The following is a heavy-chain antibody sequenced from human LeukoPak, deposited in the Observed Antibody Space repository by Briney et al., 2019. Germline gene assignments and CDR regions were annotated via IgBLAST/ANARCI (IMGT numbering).Heavy chain of an antibody. Sequence: PGRSLRLSCAASGFTFSSYGMHWVRQAPGKGLEWVAVISYDGSNKYYADSVKGRFTISRDNSKNTLYLQMNSLRAEDTAVYYCARSSIAVAGTGVEDYWGQGTLVTVSS. D-gene: IGHD6-19*01. CDR1: GFTFSSYG. V-gene: IGHV3-30*03. J-gene: IGHJ4*02. CDR3: ARSSIAVAGTGVEDY. CDR2: ISYDGSNK.